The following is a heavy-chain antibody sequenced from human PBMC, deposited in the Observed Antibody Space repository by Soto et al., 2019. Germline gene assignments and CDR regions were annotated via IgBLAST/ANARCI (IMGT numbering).Heavy chain of an antibody. CDR2: IMPMFGVT. V-gene: IGHV1-69*12. CDR3: AGEGVTSSMSLPWMGYHYYGLDV. D-gene: IGHD2-2*01. Sequence: QVQLVQSGAEVKKPGSSVKVSCRAPGGTFNSHTITWVRQAPGQGLEWMGGIMPMFGVTNYARKFQGRLTMTANESTTTADMEASGRTSEDTAVYYWAGEGVTSSMSLPWMGYHYYGLDVWGQGTTVIVSS. CDR1: GGTFNSHT. J-gene: IGHJ6*02.